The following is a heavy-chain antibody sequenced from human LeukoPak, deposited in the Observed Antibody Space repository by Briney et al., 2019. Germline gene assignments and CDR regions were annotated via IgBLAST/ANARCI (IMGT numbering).Heavy chain of an antibody. Sequence: APVKVSCKVSGYTLTELSMHWVRQAPGKGLEWMGGFDPEDGETIYAQKFQGRVTMTEDTSTDTAYMELSSLRSEDTAVYYCATGHYGSGSYANWFDPWGQGTLVTVSS. CDR1: GYTLTELS. CDR2: FDPEDGET. CDR3: ATGHYGSGSYANWFDP. J-gene: IGHJ5*02. D-gene: IGHD3-10*01. V-gene: IGHV1-24*01.